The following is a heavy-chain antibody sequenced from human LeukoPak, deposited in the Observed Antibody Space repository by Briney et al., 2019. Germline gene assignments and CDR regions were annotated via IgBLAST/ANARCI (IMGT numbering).Heavy chain of an antibody. CDR1: GGSISSGDYY. J-gene: IGHJ4*02. CDR2: IYYSGST. Sequence: SEALSLTCTVSGGSISSGDYYWSWIRQPPGKGLEWIGYIYYSGSTYYNPSLKSRVTISVDTSKNQFSLKLSSVTAADTAVYYCAREGENYYDRRLFWGQGTLVTVSS. CDR3: AREGENYYDRRLF. V-gene: IGHV4-30-4*01. D-gene: IGHD3-22*01.